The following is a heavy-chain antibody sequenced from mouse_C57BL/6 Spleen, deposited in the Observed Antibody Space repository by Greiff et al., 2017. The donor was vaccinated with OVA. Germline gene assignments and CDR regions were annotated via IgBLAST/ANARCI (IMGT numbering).Heavy chain of an antibody. CDR1: GYTFTSYW. J-gene: IGHJ4*01. CDR2: IYPGSGST. D-gene: IGHD2-5*01. V-gene: IGHV1-55*01. Sequence: VQLQQPGAELVKPGASVKMSCKASGYTFTSYWITWVKQRPGQGLEWIGDIYPGSGSTNYNEKFKSKATLTVDTSSSTAYMQLSSLTSEDSAVYYCARWSNYGDYAMDYWGQGTSVTVSS. CDR3: ARWSNYGDYAMDY.